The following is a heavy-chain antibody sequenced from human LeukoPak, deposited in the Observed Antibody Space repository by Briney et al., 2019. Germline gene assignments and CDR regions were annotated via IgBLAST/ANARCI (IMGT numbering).Heavy chain of an antibody. Sequence: SETLSLTCTVSGGSISSYYWSWIRQPPGKGLEWIGYIYHSGSTNYNPSLKSRVTISVDTSKNQFSLKLSSVTAADTAVYYCARVIRGWIDYWGQGTLVTVSS. CDR1: GGSISSYY. D-gene: IGHD6-19*01. CDR2: IYHSGST. CDR3: ARVIRGWIDY. V-gene: IGHV4-59*01. J-gene: IGHJ4*02.